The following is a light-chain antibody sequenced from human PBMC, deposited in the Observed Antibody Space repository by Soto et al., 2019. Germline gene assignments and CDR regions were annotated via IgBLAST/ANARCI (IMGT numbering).Light chain of an antibody. CDR2: DAS. J-gene: IGKJ3*01. CDR3: QQYNTWPLT. CDR1: QSGSSN. V-gene: IGKV3-15*01. Sequence: ETVMTQSPATLSVSPGERPTLSCRASQSGSSNIAWYQQKPGQAPTLLIYDASTRATGIPARFSGSGSGTDFTLTVSSLQSEDFAVYYCQQYNTWPLTCGPGTKVDIK.